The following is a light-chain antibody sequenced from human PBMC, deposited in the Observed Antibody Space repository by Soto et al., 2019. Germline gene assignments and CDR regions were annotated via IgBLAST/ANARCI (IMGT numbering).Light chain of an antibody. Sequence: DIPMTQSPSSLSASVGDRVTITCRASQSISSYLNWYQQKPGKAPKLLISAASSWQSGVPSRFSGSGSGTDFTLTISSLQPEDFATYYCQQSYSTPYTLGQGTKLEIK. CDR1: QSISSY. CDR3: QQSYSTPYT. CDR2: AAS. J-gene: IGKJ2*01. V-gene: IGKV1-39*01.